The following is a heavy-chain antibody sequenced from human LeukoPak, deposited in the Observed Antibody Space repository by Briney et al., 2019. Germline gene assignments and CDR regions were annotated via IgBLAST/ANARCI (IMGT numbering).Heavy chain of an antibody. CDR3: ARERKNYYDSSGYVDY. CDR2: IYHSGST. J-gene: IGHJ4*02. CDR1: GGSISSDY. V-gene: IGHV4-59*01. Sequence: SETLSLTCTVSGGSISSDYWSWIRQPPGKGLEWIGYIYHSGSTNYNPSLKSRVTISVDTSKNQFSLKLSSVTAADTAVYYCARERKNYYDSSGYVDYWGQGTLVTVSS. D-gene: IGHD3-22*01.